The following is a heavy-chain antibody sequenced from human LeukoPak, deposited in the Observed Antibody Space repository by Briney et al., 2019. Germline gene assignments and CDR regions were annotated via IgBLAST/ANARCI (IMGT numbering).Heavy chain of an antibody. CDR2: ISSSSSYI. Sequence: GGSLRLSCAASGFTFSSYSMNWVRQAPGKGLEWVSSISSSSSYIYYADSVKGRFTISRDNAKNSLYLQMNSLRAEDTAVYYCARSPYSSGWYDYWGQGTLVTVSS. CDR3: ARSPYSSGWYDY. CDR1: GFTFSSYS. D-gene: IGHD6-19*01. V-gene: IGHV3-21*01. J-gene: IGHJ4*02.